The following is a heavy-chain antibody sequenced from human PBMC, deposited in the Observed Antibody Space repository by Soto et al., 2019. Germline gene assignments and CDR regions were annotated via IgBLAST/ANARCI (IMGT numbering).Heavy chain of an antibody. J-gene: IGHJ5*02. V-gene: IGHV1-69*13. CDR1: GGTFSNYA. Sequence: SVKVSCKASGGTFSNYAFGWVRQAPGQGLEWMGEVIPMFGPPSYAQEFRGRVTITADESTSTVYMELSSLTSDDTAVYYCARDSRNYRLSSRNWFDPWGQGTLVPVSS. D-gene: IGHD1-7*01. CDR3: ARDSRNYRLSSRNWFDP. CDR2: VIPMFGPP.